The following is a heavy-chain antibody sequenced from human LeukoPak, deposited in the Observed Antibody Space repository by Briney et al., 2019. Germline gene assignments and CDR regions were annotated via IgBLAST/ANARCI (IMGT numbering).Heavy chain of an antibody. CDR3: ARSSTVTTSYYYYGMDV. V-gene: IGHV3-66*01. D-gene: IGHD4-17*01. J-gene: IGHJ6*02. CDR2: IYSGGST. CDR1: GFTVSSNY. Sequence: PGGSLRLSCAASGFTVSSNYVSWVRQAPGKGLEWVSVIYSGGSTYYADSVKGRFTISRDNSKNTLYLQMNSLRAEDTAVYYCARSSTVTTSYYYYGMDVWGQGTTVTVSS.